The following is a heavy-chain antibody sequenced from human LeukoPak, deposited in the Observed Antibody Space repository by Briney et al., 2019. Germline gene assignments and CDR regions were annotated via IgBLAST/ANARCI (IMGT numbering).Heavy chain of an antibody. Sequence: PGGSLRLSCAASGFTFSSYEMNWVRQAPGKGLEWVSHISSSGSTIYYADSVKGRFTISRDNAKNSLYLQMNSLRAEDTAVYYCARGFLQFDPWGRGTLAIVSS. J-gene: IGHJ5*02. CDR1: GFTFSSYE. V-gene: IGHV3-48*03. CDR2: ISSSGSTI. CDR3: ARGFLQFDP. D-gene: IGHD3-10*01.